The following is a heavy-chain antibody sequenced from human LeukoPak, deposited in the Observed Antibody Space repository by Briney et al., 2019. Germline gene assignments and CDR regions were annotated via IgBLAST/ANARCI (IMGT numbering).Heavy chain of an antibody. D-gene: IGHD3-10*01. J-gene: IGHJ4*02. CDR1: GGSISSSSHY. Sequence: PSETLSLTCTVSGGSISSSSHYWGWIRQPPGKGLEWIGSIYYSGSTYYNPSLKSRVTISVDTSKNQFSLKLSSVTAADTAVYYCARKNYYGSGSFDYWGQGTLVTVSS. CDR2: IYYSGST. CDR3: ARKNYYGSGSFDY. V-gene: IGHV4-39*01.